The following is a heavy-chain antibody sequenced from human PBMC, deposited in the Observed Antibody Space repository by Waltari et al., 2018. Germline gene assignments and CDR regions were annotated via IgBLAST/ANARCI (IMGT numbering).Heavy chain of an antibody. CDR3: ARGDPNSSSWHPPVDY. J-gene: IGHJ4*02. Sequence: QVQLQQWGAGLLKPSETLSPTCAVHGRSFRGYYWSWIRQPPGKGLEWIGEINHSGSTNYNPSLKSRVTISGDTSKNQCSLKLSSVTAADTAVYYCARGDPNSSSWHPPVDYWGQGTLVTVSS. D-gene: IGHD6-13*01. CDR1: GRSFRGYY. CDR2: INHSGST. V-gene: IGHV4-34*01.